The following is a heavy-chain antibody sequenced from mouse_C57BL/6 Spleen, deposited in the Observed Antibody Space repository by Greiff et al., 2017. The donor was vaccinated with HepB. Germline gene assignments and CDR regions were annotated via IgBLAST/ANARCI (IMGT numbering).Heavy chain of an antibody. CDR3: ARHEGPYSNSFAY. Sequence: QVQLKESGPELVKPGASVKISCKASGYAFSSSWMNWVKQRPGKGLEWIGRIYPGDGDTNYNGKFKGKATLTADKSSSTVYMELSRLTSEDSAVYFCARHEGPYSNSFAYWGQGTLVTVSA. J-gene: IGHJ3*01. D-gene: IGHD2-5*01. CDR1: GYAFSSSW. CDR2: IYPGDGDT. V-gene: IGHV1-82*01.